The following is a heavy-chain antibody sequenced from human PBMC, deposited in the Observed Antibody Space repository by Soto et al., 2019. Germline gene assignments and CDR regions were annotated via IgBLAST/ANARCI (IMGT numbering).Heavy chain of an antibody. CDR2: MNPNSGNT. J-gene: IGHJ3*02. CDR3: ARFLEWFGAFDI. V-gene: IGHV1-18*01. Sequence: ASVKVSCKASGYTFTSYDINWVRQAPGQGLEWMGWMNPNSGNTNYAQKLQGRVTMTTDTSTSTAYMELSSLRSDDTAVYYCARFLEWFGAFDIWGQGTMVTVSS. D-gene: IGHD3-3*01. CDR1: GYTFTSYD.